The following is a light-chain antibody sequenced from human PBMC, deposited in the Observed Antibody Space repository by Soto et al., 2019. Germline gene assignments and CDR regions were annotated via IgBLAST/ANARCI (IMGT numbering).Light chain of an antibody. CDR1: QSVSNY. Sequence: EIVLTQSPATLSVSPGERATLSCRASQSVSNYLAWYQHRPGQAPRLLIYDTFNRATGIPARFSGSGFGTDFILTISSLEPEDFAVYFCQQRSDWPWTFGQGTKVEIK. V-gene: IGKV3-11*01. J-gene: IGKJ1*01. CDR2: DTF. CDR3: QQRSDWPWT.